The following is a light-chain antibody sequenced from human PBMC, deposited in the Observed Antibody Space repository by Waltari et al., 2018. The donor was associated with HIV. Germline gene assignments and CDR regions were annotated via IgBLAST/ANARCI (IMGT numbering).Light chain of an antibody. Sequence: QSVLTQPPSVSGAPGQWVTLSCTGGNSNIGTHEVHWYQQLPGTAPQLLIYNTNNRPSWVPDRFSGSKAGTSASLAITGLQAEDEADYYCQSSDSTLSGSVFGGGTKLTVL. CDR1: NSNIGTHE. J-gene: IGLJ2*01. V-gene: IGLV1-40*01. CDR3: QSSDSTLSGSV. CDR2: NTN.